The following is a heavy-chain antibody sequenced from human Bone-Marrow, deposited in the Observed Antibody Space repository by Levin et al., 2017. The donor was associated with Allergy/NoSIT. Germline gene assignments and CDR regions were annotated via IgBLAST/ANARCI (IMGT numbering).Heavy chain of an antibody. CDR2: TRNKANRYTT. V-gene: IGHV3-72*01. CDR1: GFTFSDHY. Sequence: GGSLRLSCVVFGFTFSDHYMDWVRQAPGKGLEWVGRTRNKANRYTTEYAASVKGRFSISRDESKNSLYLQMNSLKTEDTAVYFCVRGHNSFDYWGQGTLVTVSS. CDR3: VRGHNSFDY. J-gene: IGHJ4*02.